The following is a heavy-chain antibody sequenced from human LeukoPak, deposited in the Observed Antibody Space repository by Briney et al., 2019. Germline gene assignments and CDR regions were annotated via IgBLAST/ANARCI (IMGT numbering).Heavy chain of an antibody. J-gene: IGHJ5*02. CDR2: IYYSGST. Sequence: SETLSLTCTVSGGSLSSYYWSWIRQPPGKGLEWIGYIYYSGSTNYNPSLKSRVTISVDTSKNQFSLKLSSVTAADTAVYYCARGEDIHNWFDPWGQGTLVTVSS. V-gene: IGHV4-59*01. CDR3: ARGEDIHNWFDP. D-gene: IGHD2-15*01. CDR1: GGSLSSYY.